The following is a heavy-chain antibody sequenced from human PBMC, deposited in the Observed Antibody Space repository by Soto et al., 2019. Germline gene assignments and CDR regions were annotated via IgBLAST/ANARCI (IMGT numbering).Heavy chain of an antibody. CDR2: TSYDGTNK. V-gene: IGHV3-30-3*01. Sequence: QVQLVESGGGVVQPGRSLRLSCAASEFTFSSYTMHWVRQAPGKGLEWVALTSYDGTNKYYADSVKGRFTISRDNSKSTLYLQMNSLRAEDTALYYCAREIEPTAGKYGMDVWGRGTTVTVSS. J-gene: IGHJ6*02. D-gene: IGHD1-1*01. CDR1: EFTFSSYT. CDR3: AREIEPTAGKYGMDV.